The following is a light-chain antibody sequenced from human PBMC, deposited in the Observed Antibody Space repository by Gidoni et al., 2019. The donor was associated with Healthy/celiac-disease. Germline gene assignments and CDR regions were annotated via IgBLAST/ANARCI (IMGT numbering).Light chain of an antibody. J-gene: IGKJ4*01. V-gene: IGKV3-20*01. CDR1: QSVSSSY. CDR3: QQYGSP. Sequence: EIVLTQAPGTLSLSPGERATLTCRASQSVSSSYLAWYQQKPGQAPRLLLYGASSRATGIPGRFSGSGSWTDFTLTLSRLEPEDFAVYYCQQYGSPFGGGTKVEIK. CDR2: GAS.